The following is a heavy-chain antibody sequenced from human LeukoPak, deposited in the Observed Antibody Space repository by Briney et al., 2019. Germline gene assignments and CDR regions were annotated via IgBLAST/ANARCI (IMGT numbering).Heavy chain of an antibody. CDR3: ARGVQVFDY. J-gene: IGHJ4*02. Sequence: AQTLSLTCTVSGGSISSGDYFWRWIRQPPGKGLEWIGYIYYSGSTYYNSSLKSRVTISVNTSKNQFSLKLSSVTAADTAVYYCARGVQVFDYWGQGTLVTVSS. D-gene: IGHD3-10*01. CDR2: IYYSGST. CDR1: GGSISSGDYF. V-gene: IGHV4-30-4*01.